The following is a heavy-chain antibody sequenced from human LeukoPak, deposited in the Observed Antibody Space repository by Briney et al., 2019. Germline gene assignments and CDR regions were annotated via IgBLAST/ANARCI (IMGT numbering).Heavy chain of an antibody. Sequence: SETLSLTCTVSGGSISSGGYYWSWLRQHPGKGLEWIGYIYYSGSTYYNPSLKSRVTISVDTSKNQFSLKLSSVTAADTAVYYCASHKIFGVVHDAFDIWGQGTMVTVSS. CDR1: GGSISSGGYY. D-gene: IGHD3-3*01. J-gene: IGHJ3*02. V-gene: IGHV4-31*03. CDR3: ASHKIFGVVHDAFDI. CDR2: IYYSGST.